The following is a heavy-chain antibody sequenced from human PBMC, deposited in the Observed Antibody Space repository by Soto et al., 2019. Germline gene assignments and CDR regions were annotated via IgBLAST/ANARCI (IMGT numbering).Heavy chain of an antibody. CDR3: ARVTLRAGNWFDP. CDR1: GYTFTEYF. V-gene: IGHV1-2*02. Sequence: SVKVSCKASGYTFTEYFIHWVRQAPGQGFEWMGWINPKSRGTTHAQKFQGRVTMTRDTSNTTAYMELRGLRSDDTAIYYCARVTLRAGNWFDPWGQGTLVTVYS. J-gene: IGHJ5*02. CDR2: INPKSRGT.